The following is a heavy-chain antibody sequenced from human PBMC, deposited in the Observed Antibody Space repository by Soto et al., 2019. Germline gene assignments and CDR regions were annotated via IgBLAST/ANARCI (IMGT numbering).Heavy chain of an antibody. D-gene: IGHD1-1*01. V-gene: IGHV1-2*04. CDR1: GYTFTGYY. CDR2: INPNSGGT. Sequence: ASVKVSCKASGYTFTGYYMHWVRQAPGQGLEWMGWINPNSGGTNYAQKFQGWVTMTRDTSISTAYMELSRLRSDDTAVYYCARVRHWNDAYRLYYYYYMDVWGKGTTVTVSS. CDR3: ARVRHWNDAYRLYYYYYMDV. J-gene: IGHJ6*03.